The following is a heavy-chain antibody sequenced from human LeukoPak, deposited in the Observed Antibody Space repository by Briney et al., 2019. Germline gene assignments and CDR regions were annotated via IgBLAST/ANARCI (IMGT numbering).Heavy chain of an antibody. J-gene: IGHJ5*02. CDR2: IYYSGST. CDR1: GGSITSGNYF. Sequence: SETLSLTCTVSGGSITSGNYFWSWIRQHPGKGLEWTGYIYYSGSTYYNPSLKSRVTISVDTSKNQFSLKLSSVTAADTAVYYCARDRYARFDPWGQGTLVTVSS. V-gene: IGHV4-31*03. CDR3: ARDRYARFDP. D-gene: IGHD5-18*01.